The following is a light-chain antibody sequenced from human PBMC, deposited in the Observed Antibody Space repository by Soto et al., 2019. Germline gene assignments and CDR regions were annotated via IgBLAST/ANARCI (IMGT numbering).Light chain of an antibody. CDR3: QQYSGYSRT. J-gene: IGKJ1*01. CDR2: DAS. CDR1: QNIGNW. Sequence: DIQVTQSPSTLSASVGDRVTITCRASQNIGNWLAWYKQKPGKAPNLLISDASNLESGIPSRFSGSGSGTEFTLSISGLQPDDFATYYCQQYSGYSRTFGQGTKVDIK. V-gene: IGKV1-5*01.